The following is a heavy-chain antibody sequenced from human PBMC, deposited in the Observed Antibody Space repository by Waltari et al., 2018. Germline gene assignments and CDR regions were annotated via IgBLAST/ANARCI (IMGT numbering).Heavy chain of an antibody. D-gene: IGHD6-19*01. CDR3: AREVGDSSGILVRHLDP. J-gene: IGHJ5*02. CDR1: GGTFSSYA. Sequence: QVQLVQSGAEVKKPGSSVKVSCKASGGTFSSYAISWVRQAPGQGLEWMGGIIPILGIANYAQKFQGRVTITADESTSTAYMELSSLRSEDTAVYYCAREVGDSSGILVRHLDPWGQGTLVTVSS. CDR2: IIPILGIA. V-gene: IGHV1-69*04.